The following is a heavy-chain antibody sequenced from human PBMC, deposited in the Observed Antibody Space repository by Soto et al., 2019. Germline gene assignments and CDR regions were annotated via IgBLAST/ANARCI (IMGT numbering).Heavy chain of an antibody. CDR1: GGSIGGSAYH. V-gene: IGHV4-39*02. Sequence: SETLSLTCTVSGGSIGGSAYHWGWIRQPPGSGLEWIGSIDYSGRVYYSESLLGRVTILVDTSTNRFSLSLDSVTAADTAVYYCAITPGIALAGPDYWGQRTLVTVSS. CDR3: AITPGIALAGPDY. CDR2: IDYSGRV. J-gene: IGHJ4*02. D-gene: IGHD6-19*01.